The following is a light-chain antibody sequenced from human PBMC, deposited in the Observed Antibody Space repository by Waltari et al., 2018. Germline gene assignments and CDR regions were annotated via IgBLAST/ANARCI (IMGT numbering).Light chain of an antibody. CDR3: SSYAGSNDLV. V-gene: IGLV2-8*01. Sequence: QSALTQPPSASGSPGQSVTISCTGTSSDVGGYEYVSWYQQHPGKAPKLMIYEVSKRPSGAPDRFSGSKSGNMASLTVSGLQPEDEADYYCSSYAGSNDLVFGGGTKLTVL. J-gene: IGLJ3*02. CDR2: EVS. CDR1: SSDVGGYEY.